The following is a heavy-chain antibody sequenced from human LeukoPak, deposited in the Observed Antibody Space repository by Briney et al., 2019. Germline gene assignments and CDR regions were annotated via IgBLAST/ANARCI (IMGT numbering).Heavy chain of an antibody. CDR2: ISSSGSTI. CDR3: ARVDAYYYYYMDA. V-gene: IGHV3-11*01. J-gene: IGHJ6*03. CDR1: GFTFSDYY. Sequence: PGGSLRLSCAASGFTFSDYYMSWIRQAPGKGLEWVSYISSSGSTIYYADSVKGRFTISRDNAKNSLYLQMNSLRAEDTAVYYCARVDAYYYYYMDAWGKGTTVTVSS.